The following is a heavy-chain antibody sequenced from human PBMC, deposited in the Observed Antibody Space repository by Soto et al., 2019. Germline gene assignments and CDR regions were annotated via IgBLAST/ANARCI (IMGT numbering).Heavy chain of an antibody. J-gene: IGHJ3*02. V-gene: IGHV3-13*01. D-gene: IGHD3-10*01. CDR1: GFTFSSYD. CDR3: ARGNGIGSVPNNDAFDI. Sequence: GGSLRLSCAASGFTFSSYDMHWVRQATGKGLEWVSAIGTAGDTYYPGSVKGRFTISRENAKNSLYLQMNSLRAGDTAVYYCARGNGIGSVPNNDAFDIWGQGTMVTVSS. CDR2: IGTAGDT.